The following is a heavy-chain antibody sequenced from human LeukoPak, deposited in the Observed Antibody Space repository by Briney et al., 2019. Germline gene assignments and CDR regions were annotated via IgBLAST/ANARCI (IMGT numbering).Heavy chain of an antibody. CDR2: ISGSGGST. J-gene: IGHJ4*02. CDR3: AKVLTMVRGVVDY. CDR1: GFTFSSYS. Sequence: GGSLRLSCAASGFTFSSYSMNWVRQAPGKGLEWVSAISGSGGSTYYADSVKGRFTISRDNSKNTLYLQMNSLRAEDTAVYYCAKVLTMVRGVVDYWGQGTLVTVSS. V-gene: IGHV3-23*01. D-gene: IGHD3-10*01.